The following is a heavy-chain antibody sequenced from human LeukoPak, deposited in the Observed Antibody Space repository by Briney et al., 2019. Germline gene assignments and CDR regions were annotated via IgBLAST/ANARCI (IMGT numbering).Heavy chain of an antibody. CDR1: GGSINSYGYY. CDR2: IFYSGST. Sequence: SETLSLTCSVSGGSINSYGYYWAWVRQPPGKRPEWIGSIFYSGSTHYNPSLQSRITISADTSKGQFSLKLSSVTAADTAVYYCARGRSLHCFDYWGQGTLVTVSS. CDR3: ARGRSLHCFDY. V-gene: IGHV4-39*01. J-gene: IGHJ4*02.